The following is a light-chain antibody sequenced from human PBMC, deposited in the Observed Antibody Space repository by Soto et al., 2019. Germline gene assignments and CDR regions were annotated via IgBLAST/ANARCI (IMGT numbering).Light chain of an antibody. Sequence: VLTQPPSASGAPGQRVTISCSGSSSNIGSNYIYWYQQIPGTAPTIVIYTNNQRPSVVPDRFPGSKSGTSASLAISGLRSEAEDVYDCAAWDDRLSGPVFGGGTKVTVL. J-gene: IGLJ2*01. CDR1: SSNIGSNY. CDR3: AAWDDRLSGPV. CDR2: TNN. V-gene: IGLV1-47*02.